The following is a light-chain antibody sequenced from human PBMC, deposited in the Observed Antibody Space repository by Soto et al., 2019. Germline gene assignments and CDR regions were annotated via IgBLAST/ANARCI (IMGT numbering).Light chain of an antibody. J-gene: IGKJ1*01. Sequence: EIVLTQSPGTLSLSPGERATLSCRASQRVNINLAWYQQKPGQAPRLLIYGASTRATGIPARFSGSGSGTEFTLTISSLQSEDFGVYYCQQYNNWPRTFGQGTKVDI. CDR3: QQYNNWPRT. CDR1: QRVNIN. CDR2: GAS. V-gene: IGKV3-15*01.